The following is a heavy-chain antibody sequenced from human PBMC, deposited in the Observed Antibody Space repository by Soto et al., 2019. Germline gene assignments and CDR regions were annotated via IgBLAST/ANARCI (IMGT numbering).Heavy chain of an antibody. CDR2: INPSGGST. CDR1: GYTFTSYY. CDR3: IKEITPGGLDY. Sequence: ASVKLSCKASGYTFTSYYMHWVRQAPGQGLEWMGIINPSGGSTSYAQKFQGRVTMTRDTSTSTVYMELNSLRADDTALYFCIKEITPGGLDYWGHGTLVTVSS. V-gene: IGHV1-46*01. D-gene: IGHD2-15*01. J-gene: IGHJ4*01.